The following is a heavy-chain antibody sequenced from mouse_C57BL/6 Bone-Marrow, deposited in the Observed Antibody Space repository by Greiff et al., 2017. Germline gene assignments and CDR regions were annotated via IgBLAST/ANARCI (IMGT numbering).Heavy chain of an antibody. D-gene: IGHD3-2*02. CDR1: GFNIKDDD. J-gene: IGHJ3*01. CDR3: TTGGQLRLPFAY. V-gene: IGHV14-4*01. CDR2: IDPENGDT. Sequence: VQLQQSGAELVRPGASVTLSCPASGFNIKDDDMHWVKQRPEQGLEWIGWIDPENGDTEYASKFQGKATITADTSSNTAYLQLSSLTSEATAVYYCTTGGQLRLPFAYWGQGTLVTVSA.